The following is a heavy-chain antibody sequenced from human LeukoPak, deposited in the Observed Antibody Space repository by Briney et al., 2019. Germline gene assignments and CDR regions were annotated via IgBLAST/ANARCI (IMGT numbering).Heavy chain of an antibody. CDR3: ASTAYYYGSGVV. D-gene: IGHD3-10*01. CDR1: GGSISSSSYY. Sequence: SETLSLTCTVSGGSISSSSYYWGWIRQPPGKGLEWIGSIYYSGSTYYNPSLKSRVTISVDTSKNQFSLKLSSVTAAGTAVYYCASTAYYYGSGVVWGKGTTVTISS. CDR2: IYYSGST. J-gene: IGHJ6*04. V-gene: IGHV4-39*01.